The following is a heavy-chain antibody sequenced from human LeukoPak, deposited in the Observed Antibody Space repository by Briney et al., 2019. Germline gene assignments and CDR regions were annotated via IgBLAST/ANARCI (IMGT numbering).Heavy chain of an antibody. CDR1: GIAVSDNY. CDR2: ISSDGKT. Sequence: GGSLRLSCAASGIAVSDNYMGWDRQAPGKGLEWVSVISSDGKTDHADSVKGRFTISRDNSKNTVSLQMNILRAEDTAVYYCVRDQQWRIYSGRFYPQAKAYYYYAMDVWGQGTTVSVSS. V-gene: IGHV3-66*01. J-gene: IGHJ6*02. CDR3: VRDQQWRIYSGRFYPQAKAYYYYAMDV. D-gene: IGHD3-10*02.